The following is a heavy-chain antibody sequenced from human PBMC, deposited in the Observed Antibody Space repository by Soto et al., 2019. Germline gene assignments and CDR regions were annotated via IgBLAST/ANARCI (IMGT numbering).Heavy chain of an antibody. CDR3: ARGRLYDFWSGYYYADQNY. J-gene: IGHJ4*02. V-gene: IGHV1-8*01. Sequence: ASVKVSCKASGYTFTSYDINWVRQATGQGLEWMGWMNPNSGNTGYAQKFQGRVTMTRNTSISTAYMELSSLRSEDTAVYYCARGRLYDFWSGYYYADQNYWGQGTLVTVSS. CDR2: MNPNSGNT. D-gene: IGHD3-3*01. CDR1: GYTFTSYD.